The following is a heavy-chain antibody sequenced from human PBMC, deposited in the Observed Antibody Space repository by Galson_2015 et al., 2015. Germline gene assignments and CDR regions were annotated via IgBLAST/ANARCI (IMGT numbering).Heavy chain of an antibody. Sequence: SFGYAASGYIFCTYDMHWVRQAAGKGLERAAFIWSDGSNKYYADSVKGRFTISRDNSKKNLYLQMNSLRVEDTAVYYCASDPNTGYGHFDYWGQGTLVTVSS. J-gene: IGHJ4*02. CDR1: GYIFCTYD. D-gene: IGHD5-12*01. CDR2: IWSDGSNK. CDR3: ASDPNTGYGHFDY. V-gene: IGHV3-33*01.